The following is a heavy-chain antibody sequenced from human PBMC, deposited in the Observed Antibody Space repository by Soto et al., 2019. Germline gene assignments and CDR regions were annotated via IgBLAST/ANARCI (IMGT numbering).Heavy chain of an antibody. CDR3: ASQGVWGSRGLSALDI. V-gene: IGHV1-18*01. D-gene: IGHD7-27*01. CDR2: ISAYNGNT. CDR1: GYTFTSYG. Sequence: ASVKVSCKASGYTFTSYGISWVRQAPGQGLEWMGWISAYNGNTNYAQKLQGRVTMTTDTSTSTAYMELRSLRSDDTAVYYCASQGVWGSRGLSALDIWGQGTMVTVSS. J-gene: IGHJ3*02.